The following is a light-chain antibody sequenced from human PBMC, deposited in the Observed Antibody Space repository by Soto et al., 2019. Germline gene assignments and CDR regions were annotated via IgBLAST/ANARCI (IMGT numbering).Light chain of an antibody. CDR3: VLYMGSGISV. Sequence: QTVVTQEPSFSVSPGGTVTLTCGLSSGSVSTSYYPSWYQQTPGQAPRTLIYNTYTRSSGVPDRFSASILGDKAALPITGAQADDESDYYCVLYMGSGISVFGGGTKLTVL. CDR1: SGSVSTSYY. V-gene: IGLV8-61*01. CDR2: NTY. J-gene: IGLJ2*01.